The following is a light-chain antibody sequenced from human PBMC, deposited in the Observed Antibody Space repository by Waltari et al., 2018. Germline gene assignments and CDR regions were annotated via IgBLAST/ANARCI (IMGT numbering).Light chain of an antibody. CDR1: SSNIRSNY. CDR3: AAWDDSLSGVV. J-gene: IGLJ2*01. V-gene: IGLV1-47*01. Sequence: QSVLTQPPSASGTPGQRVTIPCSGSSSNIRSNYVYWYQQLPGTAPKLLIYRNNQRPSGVPDRFSGSKSGTSASLAISGRRSEDEADYYCAAWDDSLSGVVFGGGTKLTVL. CDR2: RNN.